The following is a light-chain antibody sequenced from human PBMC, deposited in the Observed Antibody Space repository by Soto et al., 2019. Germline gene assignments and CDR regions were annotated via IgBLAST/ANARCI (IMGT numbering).Light chain of an antibody. CDR2: AAS. Sequence: DIQMTQSPSSLSASVGDRVTITCRASENIASYLNWYQQKPGKAPTLLVYAASSLESGAPPRFSGTVSGTDFTLIITSLQPDDLATYFCQQSYSTPWTFGQGTKVEL. CDR3: QQSYSTPWT. J-gene: IGKJ1*01. CDR1: ENIASY. V-gene: IGKV1-39*01.